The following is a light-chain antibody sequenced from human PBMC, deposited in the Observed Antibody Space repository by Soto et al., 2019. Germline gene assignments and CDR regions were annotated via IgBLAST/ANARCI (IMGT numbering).Light chain of an antibody. V-gene: IGKV2-28*01. CDR1: QSLLHSNGYNY. Sequence: DIVMTQSPLSLPVTPGEPASISCRSSQSLLHSNGYNYLDWYLQKPGQSPQLLIYLGSNRASGVPDRFSGSGSGTDFTLKINRVDAEDVGVYYCMQSLQTPTCGQGTKVEIK. CDR2: LGS. CDR3: MQSLQTPT. J-gene: IGKJ1*01.